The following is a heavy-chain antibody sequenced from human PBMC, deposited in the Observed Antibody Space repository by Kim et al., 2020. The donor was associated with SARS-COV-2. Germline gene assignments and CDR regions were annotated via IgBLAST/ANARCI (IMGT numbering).Heavy chain of an antibody. CDR1: GFTFSSYG. CDR3: AKASWPYLKTGTTSRADWVDP. Sequence: GGSLRLSCAASGFTFSSYGMHWVRQAPGKGLEWVAVISYDGSNKYYADSVKGRFTISRDNSKNTLYLQMNSLRAEDTAVYYCAKASWPYLKTGTTSRADWVDPWGPGTLGTVS. J-gene: IGHJ5*02. CDR2: ISYDGSNK. V-gene: IGHV3-30*18. D-gene: IGHD1-7*01.